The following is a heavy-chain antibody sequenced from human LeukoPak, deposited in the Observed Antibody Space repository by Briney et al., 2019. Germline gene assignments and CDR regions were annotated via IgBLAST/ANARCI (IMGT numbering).Heavy chain of an antibody. D-gene: IGHD3-3*02. CDR3: ARGIFGGDY. CDR2: IYYSGST. V-gene: IGHV4-59*11. J-gene: IGHJ4*02. CDR1: GGSISGHY. Sequence: SETLSLTCTVSGGSISGHYWSWIRQPPGKGLEWIGYIYYSGSTNYNPSLKSRVTISVDTSKNQFSLKLSSVTAADTAVYYCARGIFGGDYWGQGTLVTVSS.